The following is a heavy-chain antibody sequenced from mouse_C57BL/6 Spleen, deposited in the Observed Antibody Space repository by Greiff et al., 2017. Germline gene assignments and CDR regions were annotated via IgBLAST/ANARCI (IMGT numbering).Heavy chain of an antibody. CDR2: IKPGSGGT. J-gene: IGHJ2*01. CDR1: GYAFTNYL. Sequence: QVQLQQSGAELVRPGPSVKVSCKATGYAFTNYLIEWVKQRPGPGLEWIGVIKPGSGGTNYNEKFKGKATLTADKSCSTAYMQLSSLTSEDSAVYCWAREGGWDDGRYFDDWGQGTTLTVSS. D-gene: IGHD4-1*01. V-gene: IGHV1-54*01. CDR3: AREGGWDDGRYFDD.